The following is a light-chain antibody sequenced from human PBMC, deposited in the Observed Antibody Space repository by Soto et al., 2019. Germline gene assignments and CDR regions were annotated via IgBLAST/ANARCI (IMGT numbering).Light chain of an antibody. J-gene: IGKJ2*01. CDR3: QNYKSAPNT. Sequence: DIQMTQSPSSLSASVVDRVTITCRASQDISNYLAWYQQKPGKVPKLLIYAASTLQTGVQSRFSGSGSGTVFTLTINSLQPEDVATYYCQNYKSAPNTFGRGTRLEIK. V-gene: IGKV1-27*01. CDR1: QDISNY. CDR2: AAS.